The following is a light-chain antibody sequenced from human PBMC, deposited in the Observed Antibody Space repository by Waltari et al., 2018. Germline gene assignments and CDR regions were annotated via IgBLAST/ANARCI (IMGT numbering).Light chain of an antibody. CDR1: QNINKW. CDR2: DAL. J-gene: IGKJ1*01. Sequence: DIQMTQSPSTLSASVGDRVTVTCRASQNINKWLAWYQQKPGKAPNLLIYDALTRQSGVPSMFSVSGFGTEFPLAISSLQPEDFATYFCQHYNTYPPTFGQGTRVELK. V-gene: IGKV1-5*01. CDR3: QHYNTYPPT.